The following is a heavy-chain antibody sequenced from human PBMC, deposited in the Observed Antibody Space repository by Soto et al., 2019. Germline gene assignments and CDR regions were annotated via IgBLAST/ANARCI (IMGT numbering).Heavy chain of an antibody. V-gene: IGHV4-59*01. CDR2: VYYTGST. D-gene: IGHD6-6*01. J-gene: IGHJ4*02. Sequence: SETLYLTCRFSVGSMSGYYWSWIRQAPGKGLEWIGYVYYTGSTNYNPSLQSRVTISVDTSNKQFSLSLRLVTAADTAVYFCARSIAVPSSHIDHWGQGIRVTVSS. CDR1: VGSMSGYY. CDR3: ARSIAVPSSHIDH.